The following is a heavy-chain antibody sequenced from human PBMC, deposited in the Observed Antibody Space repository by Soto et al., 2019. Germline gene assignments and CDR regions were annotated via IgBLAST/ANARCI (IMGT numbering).Heavy chain of an antibody. CDR2: MNPTSGNT. V-gene: IGHV1-8*01. Sequence: QVQLVQSGAEVKKPGASVKVSCKASGYSFTSHDINWVRQATGQGVEWMGWMNPTSGNTGSAQKFQGRVTMTRNTSISTAYMELSSMRSEDTAVHYCARWDYGVYARFDFWGQGTLVTVSS. D-gene: IGHD4-17*01. CDR1: GYSFTSHD. CDR3: ARWDYGVYARFDF. J-gene: IGHJ4*02.